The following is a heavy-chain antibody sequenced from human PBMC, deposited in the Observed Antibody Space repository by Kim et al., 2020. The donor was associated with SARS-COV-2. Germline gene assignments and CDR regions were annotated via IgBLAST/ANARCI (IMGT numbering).Heavy chain of an antibody. J-gene: IGHJ6*02. CDR1: GFTFSSYA. CDR3: AKERVYDILTGYREYYYYGMDV. D-gene: IGHD3-9*01. CDR2: ISGSGGST. V-gene: IGHV3-23*01. Sequence: GGSLRLSCAASGFTFSSYAMSWVRQAPGKGLEWVSAISGSGGSTYYADSVKGRFTISRDNSKNTLYLQMNSLRAEDTAVYYCAKERVYDILTGYREYYYYGMDVWGQGTTVTVSS.